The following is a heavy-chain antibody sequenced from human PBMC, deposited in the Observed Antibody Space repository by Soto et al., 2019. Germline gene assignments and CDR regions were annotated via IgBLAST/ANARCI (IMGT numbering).Heavy chain of an antibody. J-gene: IGHJ4*02. V-gene: IGHV4-59*01. Sequence: QVQLQESGPGLVKPSETLSLTCTVSRGSISSYYWSWIRQPPGKGPEWIGYVYHSGTTNYNPSLESRVTISLDSSRNQFSLKLNSVTAADTAVYYCAPRPPGVWVGVFDYWSQGTLVTVSS. CDR1: RGSISSYY. CDR3: APRPPGVWVGVFDY. D-gene: IGHD1-26*01. CDR2: VYHSGTT.